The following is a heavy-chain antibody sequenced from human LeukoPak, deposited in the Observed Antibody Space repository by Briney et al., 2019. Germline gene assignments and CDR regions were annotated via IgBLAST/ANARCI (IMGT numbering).Heavy chain of an antibody. CDR3: ARSAQTAGILDY. CDR2: TYYRSKWYN. Sequence: SQTLSLTRAISGDSVSINSAAWNWIRQSPSRGLEWLGRTYYRSKWYNDYAVSVKSRITINPDTSKNQFSLQLNSVTPEDTAVYYCARSAQTAGILDYWGRGTLVTVSS. V-gene: IGHV6-1*01. J-gene: IGHJ4*02. D-gene: IGHD6-19*01. CDR1: GDSVSINSAA.